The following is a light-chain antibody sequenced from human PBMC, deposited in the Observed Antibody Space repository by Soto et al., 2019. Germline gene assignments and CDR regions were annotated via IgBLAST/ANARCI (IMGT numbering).Light chain of an antibody. CDR3: SSYTSSIL. CDR2: DVS. CDR1: SSDVGGYNY. V-gene: IGLV2-14*01. J-gene: IGLJ2*01. Sequence: QSALTQPASVSGSPGRSITISCTGTSSDVGGYNYVSWYQQHPGKAPKLMIYDVSNRPSGVSNRFSGSKSGNTASLTISGLQAEDEADYYCSSYTSSILFGGGTKLTV.